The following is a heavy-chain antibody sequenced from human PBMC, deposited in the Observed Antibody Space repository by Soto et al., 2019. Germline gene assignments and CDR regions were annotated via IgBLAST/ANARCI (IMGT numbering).Heavy chain of an antibody. V-gene: IGHV1-8*01. CDR1: GYTFTSYD. D-gene: IGHD3-16*02. CDR3: ARTPGGMITFGGVIVNAQYYYYYYMDV. CDR2: MNPNSGNT. Sequence: ASVKVSCKASGYTFTSYDINWVRQATGQGLEWMGWMNPNSGNTGYAQKFQGRVTMTRNTSISTAYMELSSLRSEDTAVYYCARTPGGMITFGGVIVNAQYYYYYYMDVWGKGTTVTVSS. J-gene: IGHJ6*03.